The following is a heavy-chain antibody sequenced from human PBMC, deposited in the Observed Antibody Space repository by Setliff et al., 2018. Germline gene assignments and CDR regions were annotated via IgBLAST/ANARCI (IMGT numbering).Heavy chain of an antibody. D-gene: IGHD1-26*01. CDR2: IDPNSGVT. J-gene: IGHJ5*02. CDR1: GYTFTNYD. Sequence: GASVKVSCKASGYTFTNYDINWVRQAPGQGLECMGWIDPNSGVTHYGQKFQGRVTMTRDTSINTAYMELGSLTSDDTAFYYCVRSGKFGMRFWFDQWGQGTLVTSPQ. V-gene: IGHV1-2*02. CDR3: VRSGKFGMRFWFDQ.